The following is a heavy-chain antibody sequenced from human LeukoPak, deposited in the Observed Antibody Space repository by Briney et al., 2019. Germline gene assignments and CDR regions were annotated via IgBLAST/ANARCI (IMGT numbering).Heavy chain of an antibody. CDR2: ITSDGTAT. V-gene: IGHV3-74*01. CDR1: GXTFSNYW. CDR3: ARGYNYANDFDS. Sequence: GGSLRLSCVASGXTFSNYWVHWVRQAPGKGLVWVSRITSDGTATTYADPVKGRFTISRDNAKNTLYLQMNSLRVEDTALYYCARGYNYANDFDSWGQGTLVSVSS. D-gene: IGHD5-24*01. J-gene: IGHJ4*02.